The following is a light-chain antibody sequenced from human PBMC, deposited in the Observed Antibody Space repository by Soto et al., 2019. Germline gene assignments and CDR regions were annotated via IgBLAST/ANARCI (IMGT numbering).Light chain of an antibody. CDR2: EVT. CDR3: SSYTTTSTWV. Sequence: QSVLTQPASVSGSPGQSITIPCTGTSSDVRDYNYVSWYQQHPGKAPKVIIYEVTNRPSGVSDRFSGSKSGNTASLTISGLQAADEAEYYCSSYTTTSTWVFGGGTKLTVL. V-gene: IGLV2-14*03. J-gene: IGLJ3*02. CDR1: SSDVRDYNY.